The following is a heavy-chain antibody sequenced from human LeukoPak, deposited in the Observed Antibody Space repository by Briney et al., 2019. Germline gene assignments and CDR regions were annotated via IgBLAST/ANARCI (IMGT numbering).Heavy chain of an antibody. Sequence: SETLSLTCAVYGGSFSGYYWSWIRQPPGKGLEWIGEINHSGSTNYNPSLKSRVTISVDTSKNQFSLKLSSVTAADTAVYYCARVSMNWNRAFDYWGQGTLVTVSS. D-gene: IGHD1-1*01. CDR2: INHSGST. CDR3: ARVSMNWNRAFDY. CDR1: GGSFSGYY. V-gene: IGHV4-34*01. J-gene: IGHJ4*02.